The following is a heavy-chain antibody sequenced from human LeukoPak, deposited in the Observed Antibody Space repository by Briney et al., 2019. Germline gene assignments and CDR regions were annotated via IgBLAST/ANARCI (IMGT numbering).Heavy chain of an antibody. CDR3: ARDRGRYYDSRGFYWGYYFDS. CDR1: GGSISSYY. Sequence: SETLSLTCTVSGGSISSYYWSWIRQPPGKGLEWIGYNSGSTNYNPSLKSRVTISVDTSKNQFSLKLSSVTAADTAVYYCARDRGRYYDSRGFYWGYYFDSWGQGILVTVST. V-gene: IGHV4-59*01. D-gene: IGHD3-22*01. CDR2: NSGST. J-gene: IGHJ4*02.